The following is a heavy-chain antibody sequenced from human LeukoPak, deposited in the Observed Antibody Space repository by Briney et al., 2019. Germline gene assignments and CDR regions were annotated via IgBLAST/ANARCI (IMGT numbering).Heavy chain of an antibody. J-gene: IGHJ1*01. Sequence: PGGSLRLSCAASGFTFSSYAMSWVRQAPGKGLEWVSAISGSGGSTYYADSVKGGFTISRDNSKNTLYLQMNSLRAEDTAVYYCAKVSAMDREEYFQHWGQGTLVTVSS. CDR2: ISGSGGST. CDR3: AKVSAMDREEYFQH. D-gene: IGHD5-18*01. V-gene: IGHV3-23*01. CDR1: GFTFSSYA.